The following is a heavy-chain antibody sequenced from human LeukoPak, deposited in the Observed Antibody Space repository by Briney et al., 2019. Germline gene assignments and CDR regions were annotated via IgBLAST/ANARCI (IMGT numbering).Heavy chain of an antibody. Sequence: ASVKVSCRASGYTFTGYYMHWVRQAPGQGLEWMGWINPNSGGTNYAQKFQGRVTMTRDTSISTAYMELSRLRSDDTAVYYCARDFYGGNSRAFRDYWGQGTLVTVSS. V-gene: IGHV1-2*02. CDR3: ARDFYGGNSRAFRDY. CDR1: GYTFTGYY. J-gene: IGHJ4*02. CDR2: INPNSGGT. D-gene: IGHD4-23*01.